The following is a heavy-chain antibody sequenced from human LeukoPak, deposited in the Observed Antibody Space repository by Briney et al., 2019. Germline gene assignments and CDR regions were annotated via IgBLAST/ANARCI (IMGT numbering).Heavy chain of an antibody. J-gene: IGHJ4*02. V-gene: IGHV1-69*05. Sequence: SVKVSCKASGGTFISYAISWVRQAPGQGLEWMGGIIPIFGTANYAQKFQGRVTITTDESTSTAYMELSSLRSEDTAVYYCAREGAALGNFDYWGQGTLVTVSS. D-gene: IGHD6-6*01. CDR2: IIPIFGTA. CDR1: GGTFISYA. CDR3: AREGAALGNFDY.